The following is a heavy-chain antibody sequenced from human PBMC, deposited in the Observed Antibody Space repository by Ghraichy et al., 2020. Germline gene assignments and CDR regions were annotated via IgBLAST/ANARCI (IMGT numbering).Heavy chain of an antibody. CDR1: GGSFSGYY. CDR2: INHSGST. D-gene: IGHD2-8*01. Sequence: SETLSLTCAVYGGSFSGYYWSWIRQPPGKGLEWIGEINHSGSTNYNPSLKSRVTISVDTSKNQFSLKLSSVTAADTAVYYCASGVLMVYASGISDYWGQGTLVTVSS. J-gene: IGHJ4*02. V-gene: IGHV4-34*01. CDR3: ASGVLMVYASGISDY.